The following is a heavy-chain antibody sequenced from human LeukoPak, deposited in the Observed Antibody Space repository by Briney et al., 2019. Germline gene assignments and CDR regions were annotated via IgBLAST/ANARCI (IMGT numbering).Heavy chain of an antibody. J-gene: IGHJ6*02. Sequence: GGSLRLSCAASGFTFSSYWMSWVRQAPGKGLEWVANIKQDGSEKYYVDSVKGRFTISRDNAKNSLYLQMNSLRAEDTAVYYCAKDEMTTVTYYYYYGMDVWGQGTTVTVSS. V-gene: IGHV3-7*01. D-gene: IGHD4-17*01. CDR3: AKDEMTTVTYYYYYGMDV. CDR2: IKQDGSEK. CDR1: GFTFSSYW.